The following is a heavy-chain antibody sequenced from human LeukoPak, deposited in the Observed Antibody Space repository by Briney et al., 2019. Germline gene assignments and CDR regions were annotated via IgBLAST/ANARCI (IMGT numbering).Heavy chain of an antibody. J-gene: IGHJ4*02. CDR1: GSTVISNY. D-gene: IGHD3-16*01. CDR2: IYSDGST. Sequence: PGGSLRLSCAASGSTVISNYMSWVRQAPGKGLGWVSLIYSDGSTYYADSVKGRFTISRDTSKNTLYLQMNNLRAEDTAVYYCARDLTSYDYVWDYWGQGTLVTVSS. CDR3: ARDLTSYDYVWDY. V-gene: IGHV3-66*01.